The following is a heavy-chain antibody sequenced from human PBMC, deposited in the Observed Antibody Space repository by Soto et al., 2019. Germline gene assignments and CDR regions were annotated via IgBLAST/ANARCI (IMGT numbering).Heavy chain of an antibody. V-gene: IGHV4-31*03. CDR3: ARRQSSSWYGL. CDR2: IYYIGST. Sequence: PSETLSLTCTVSGGSISSGGYYWSWIRQHPGKGLEWIGYIYYIGSTYYNPSLKSRVTISVDTSKNQFSLKLSSVTAADTAVYYCARRQSSSWYGLWGQGTLVTVSS. D-gene: IGHD6-13*01. CDR1: GGSISSGGYY. J-gene: IGHJ4*02.